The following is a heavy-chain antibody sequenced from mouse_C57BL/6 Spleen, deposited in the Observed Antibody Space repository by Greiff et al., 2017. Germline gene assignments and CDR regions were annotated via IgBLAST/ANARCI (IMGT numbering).Heavy chain of an antibody. D-gene: IGHD1-1*01. CDR1: GFTFSDYY. J-gene: IGHJ3*01. CDR3: ARDRYYGSSYGWFAY. Sequence: DVHLVESEGGLVQPGSSMKLSCTASGFTFSDYYMAWVRQVPEKGLEWVANINYDGSSTYYLDSLKSRFIISRDNAKNILYLQMSSLKSEDTATYYCARDRYYGSSYGWFAYWGQGTLVTVSA. CDR2: INYDGSST. V-gene: IGHV5-16*01.